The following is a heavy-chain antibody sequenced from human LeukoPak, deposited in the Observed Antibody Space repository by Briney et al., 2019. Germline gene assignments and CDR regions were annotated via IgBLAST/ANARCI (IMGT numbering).Heavy chain of an antibody. D-gene: IGHD5-18*01. CDR3: ARARGYSYGYSDY. CDR2: MNPNSGNT. CDR1: GYIFTNYD. J-gene: IGHJ4*02. Sequence: ASVKVSCKASGYIFTNYDINRVRQATGQGLEWMGWMNPNSGNTGFAQKFQGRVTMTRNTSKSTAYMELSSLTSEDTAVYYCARARGYSYGYSDYWGQGTLVAVSS. V-gene: IGHV1-8*01.